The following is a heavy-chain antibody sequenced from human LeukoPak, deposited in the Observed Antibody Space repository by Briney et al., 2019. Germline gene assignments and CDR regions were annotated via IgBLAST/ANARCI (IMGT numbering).Heavy chain of an antibody. Sequence: PGGSLRLSCAASGFTFSDYYMSWIRQAPGKGLEWVAVISYDGSNKYYADSVKGRFTISRDNSKNTLYLQMNSLRAEDTAVYYCASWYCGGDCYSNWGQGTLVTVSS. CDR1: GFTFSDYY. CDR3: ASWYCGGDCYSN. CDR2: ISYDGSNK. J-gene: IGHJ4*02. V-gene: IGHV3-30-3*01. D-gene: IGHD2-21*02.